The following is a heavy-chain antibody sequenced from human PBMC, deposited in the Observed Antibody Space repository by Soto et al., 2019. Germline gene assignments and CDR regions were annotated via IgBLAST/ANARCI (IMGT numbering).Heavy chain of an antibody. V-gene: IGHV1-18*01. D-gene: IGHD4-4*01. J-gene: IGHJ4*02. Sequence: QVQLLQSGAEVKKPGASVRVSCKASGYSFTRFGISWVRQAPGQGLEWVGRISTYNGNTKYAQKLQGRVTVSTDTSTSTAYMELRSLRSDDTAVYYCARDPQYLPSPQVFDYWGQGTLLTVSS. CDR3: ARDPQYLPSPQVFDY. CDR2: ISTYNGNT. CDR1: GYSFTRFG.